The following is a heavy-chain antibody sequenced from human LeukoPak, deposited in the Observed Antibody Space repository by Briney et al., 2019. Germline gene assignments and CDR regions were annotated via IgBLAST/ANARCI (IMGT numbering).Heavy chain of an antibody. CDR3: ARFETCQCDDVFDI. J-gene: IGHJ3*02. CDR1: GFTFDDYG. Sequence: GGSLRLSCAASGFTFDDYGMSWVRQAPGKGLEWVSGINWNGGSTGYADSVKGRFTISRDNAKNSLYLQMNILRAEDTAVYFCARFETCQCDDVFDIWGQGTMVTVSS. D-gene: IGHD3-9*01. CDR2: INWNGGST. V-gene: IGHV3-20*04.